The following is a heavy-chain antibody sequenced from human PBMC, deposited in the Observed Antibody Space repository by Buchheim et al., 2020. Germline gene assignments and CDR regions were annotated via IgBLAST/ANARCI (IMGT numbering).Heavy chain of an antibody. Sequence: QVQLVESGGGVVQPGRSLRLSCAASGFTFSSYGMHWVRQAPGKGLEWVAVISYDGSNKYYADSVKGRFTIYRDNSKNTLYLQMNSLRAEDTAVYYCAKESLYSSSSEYFQHWGQGTL. J-gene: IGHJ1*01. CDR3: AKESLYSSSSEYFQH. V-gene: IGHV3-30*18. CDR2: ISYDGSNK. D-gene: IGHD6-13*01. CDR1: GFTFSSYG.